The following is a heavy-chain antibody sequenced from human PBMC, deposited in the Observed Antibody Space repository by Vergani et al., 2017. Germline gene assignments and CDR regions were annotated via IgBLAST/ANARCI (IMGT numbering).Heavy chain of an antibody. J-gene: IGHJ3*01. Sequence: EVEVVESGGGLAQPGGSLRLSCEASGITFWKFGMHWVRQGPGKGLEWVSGISWNSGAVDYADSVRGRFTISRDNAKNSLFLEMNSLRFEDTAVYFCTKGSVYYHDSTGHCYDPYTGFDLWGQGTLVTVSS. V-gene: IGHV3-9*01. CDR2: ISWNSGAV. CDR3: TKGSVYYHDSTGHCYDPYTGFDL. D-gene: IGHD3-22*01. CDR1: GITFWKFG.